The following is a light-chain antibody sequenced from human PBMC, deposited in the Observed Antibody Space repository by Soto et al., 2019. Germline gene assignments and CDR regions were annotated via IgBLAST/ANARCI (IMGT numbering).Light chain of an antibody. CDR2: GAS. J-gene: IGKJ5*01. CDR1: QSVSSNY. V-gene: IGKV3-15*01. CDR3: QQYNNWPIT. Sequence: EIVLTQSRGTLSLSPGERGTLSCRASQSVSSNYFAWYQQKPGQAPRLLIYGASTRATGIPARFSGSGSGTEFTLTISSLQSEDFEIYYCQQYNNWPITFGQGTRLEIK.